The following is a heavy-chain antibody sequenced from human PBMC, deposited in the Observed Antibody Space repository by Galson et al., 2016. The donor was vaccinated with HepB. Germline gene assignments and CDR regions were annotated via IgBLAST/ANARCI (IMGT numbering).Heavy chain of an antibody. CDR1: GGSFSGYY. CDR3: ARDFGYYCGGNCH. J-gene: IGHJ4*02. Sequence: SETLSLTCAVYGGSFSGYYWQWIRQPPGKGLEWIAEINHSGDSSYNPSLESRVTISVDTSKAQIFLKLRSVTAEDTAVYYCARDFGYYCGGNCHWGQGTLVTVSS. CDR2: INHSGDS. D-gene: IGHD2-15*01. V-gene: IGHV4-34*01.